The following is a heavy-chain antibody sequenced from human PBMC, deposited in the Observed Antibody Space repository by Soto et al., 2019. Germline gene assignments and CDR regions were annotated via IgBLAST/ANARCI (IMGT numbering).Heavy chain of an antibody. V-gene: IGHV3-23*01. CDR1: GFTFTSYA. CDR2: ISHSGGTT. D-gene: IGHD2-15*01. Sequence: PGGSLRLSCAASGFTFTSYAMSWFRQAPGKGLEWVSAISHSGGTTYYADSVRGRFTISRDNSKNTLYLQMNSLRAEDTAIYYCAKDAFGYCSGGSCYYYYMDVWGKGTTVTVSS. J-gene: IGHJ6*03. CDR3: AKDAFGYCSGGSCYYYYMDV.